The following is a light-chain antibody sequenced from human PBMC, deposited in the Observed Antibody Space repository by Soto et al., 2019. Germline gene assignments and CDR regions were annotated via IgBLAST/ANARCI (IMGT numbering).Light chain of an antibody. V-gene: IGLV2-23*01. J-gene: IGLJ1*01. CDR3: CSYAGNGTLV. CDR1: SSDVGGYNL. CDR2: EGS. Sequence: QSVLTQPASVSGSPGQSITISCTGTSSDVGGYNLVTWYQQHPGKSPELMIYEGSKRPSGVSPRFSGSKSGNTASLTISGLQAEDEADYSCCSYAGNGTLVFGTGTKVTVL.